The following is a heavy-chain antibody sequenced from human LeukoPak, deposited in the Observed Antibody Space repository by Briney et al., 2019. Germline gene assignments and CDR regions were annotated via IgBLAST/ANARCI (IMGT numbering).Heavy chain of an antibody. J-gene: IGHJ5*02. Sequence: PRRSLRLSCAASGFTFSSYAMHWVRQAPGKGLEWVAVISYDGSNKYYADSVKGRFTISRDNSKNTLYLQMNSLRAEDTAVYYCARDLEDCSGGSCYSWFDPWGQGTLVTVSS. CDR3: ARDLEDCSGGSCYSWFDP. CDR1: GFTFSSYA. D-gene: IGHD2-15*01. CDR2: ISYDGSNK. V-gene: IGHV3-30-3*01.